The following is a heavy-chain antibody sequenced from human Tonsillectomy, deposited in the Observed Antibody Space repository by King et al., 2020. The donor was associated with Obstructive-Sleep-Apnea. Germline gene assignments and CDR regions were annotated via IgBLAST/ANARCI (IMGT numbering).Heavy chain of an antibody. J-gene: IGHJ4*02. V-gene: IGHV5-51*01. CDR3: ARQGEVDTAMVSPIDY. CDR1: GYSFTSYW. CDR2: IYPGDSDT. D-gene: IGHD5-18*01. Sequence: QLVQSGAEVKKPGESLKIFCNGSGYSFTSYWSGLGRQMPGKGLEWMVIIYPGDSDTRYSTSFQGQVTISADKSISTPYLQWSSLKASDTAMYYCARQGEVDTAMVSPIDYWGQGTLVTVSS.